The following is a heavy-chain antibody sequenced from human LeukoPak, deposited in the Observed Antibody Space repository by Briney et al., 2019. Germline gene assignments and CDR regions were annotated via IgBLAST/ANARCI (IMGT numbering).Heavy chain of an antibody. D-gene: IGHD4-17*01. V-gene: IGHV3-64*01. CDR1: GFTFSSYT. CDR3: ARDGSDYGDYYYYGMDV. J-gene: IGHJ6*02. CDR2: ISSNGGST. Sequence: GGSLRLSCAASGFTFSSYTMHWVRQAPGKGLEYVSAISSNGGSTYYANSVKGRFTISRDNSKNTLYLQIGSLRAEDMAVYYCARDGSDYGDYYYYGMDVWGQGTTVTVSS.